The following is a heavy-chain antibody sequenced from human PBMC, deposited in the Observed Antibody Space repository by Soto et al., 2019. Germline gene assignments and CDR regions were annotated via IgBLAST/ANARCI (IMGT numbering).Heavy chain of an antibody. D-gene: IGHD1-1*01. J-gene: IGHJ3*02. Sequence: QVQLQQWGAGLLKPSETLSLTCAVYGGFVTSGSYYWSWIRQPPGKGLEWIGEMSHGGGTHFNPSLKSRVTTSVDTSKNQFTRKMSSVTAADTALYYCAGVERGTATTVVDAFDIWGPGTMVTVSS. CDR1: GGFVTSGSYY. V-gene: IGHV4-34*01. CDR3: AGVERGTATTVVDAFDI. CDR2: MSHGGGT.